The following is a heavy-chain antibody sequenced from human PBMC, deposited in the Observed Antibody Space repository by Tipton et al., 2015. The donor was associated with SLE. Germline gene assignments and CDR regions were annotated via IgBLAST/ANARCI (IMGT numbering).Heavy chain of an antibody. CDR3: AGGGIAAEH. CDR1: GGSISSSSYY. D-gene: IGHD6-13*01. Sequence: LRLSCTVSGGSISSSSYYWGWIRQPPGKGLEWIGSIYYSGSTYYNPSLKSRVTISVDTSKNQFSLKLSSVTAADTAVYYCAGGGIAAEHWGQGTLVTVSS. V-gene: IGHV4-39*07. J-gene: IGHJ4*02. CDR2: IYYSGST.